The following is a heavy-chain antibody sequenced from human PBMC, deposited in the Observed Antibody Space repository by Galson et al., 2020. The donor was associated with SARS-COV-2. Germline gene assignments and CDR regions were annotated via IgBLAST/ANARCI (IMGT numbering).Heavy chain of an antibody. CDR3: ARGPPYYYDSSGGPGYYFDY. V-gene: IGHV3-21*01. J-gene: IGHJ4*02. CDR1: GFTFSSYS. CDR2: ISSSSSYI. Sequence: GGSLRLSCAASGFTFSSYSMNWVRQAPGKGLEWVSSISSSSSYIYYADSVKGRFTISRDNAKNSLYLQMNSLRAEDTAVYYCARGPPYYYDSSGGPGYYFDYWGQGTLVTVSS. D-gene: IGHD3-22*01.